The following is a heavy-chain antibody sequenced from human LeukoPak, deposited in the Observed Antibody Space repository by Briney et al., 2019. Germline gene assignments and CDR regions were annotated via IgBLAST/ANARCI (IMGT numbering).Heavy chain of an antibody. D-gene: IGHD3-22*01. Sequence: PSETLSLTCVVYGGSFSGYYWSWIRQPPGKGLEWIGEINHSGNTNYNPSLKSRVTISVDTSKNQFSLKLSSVTAADTAVYYCARGPYDSSRDWGQGTLVTVSS. CDR1: GGSFSGYY. J-gene: IGHJ4*02. CDR3: ARGPYDSSRD. V-gene: IGHV4-34*01. CDR2: INHSGNT.